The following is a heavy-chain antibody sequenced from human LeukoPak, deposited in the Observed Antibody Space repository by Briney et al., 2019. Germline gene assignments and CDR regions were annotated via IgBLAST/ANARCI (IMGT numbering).Heavy chain of an antibody. V-gene: IGHV3-7*02. CDR3: ATAIRGPTGS. Sequence: GGSLRLSCRASGFTFSSYWMSWVRRGPGRGLEWVAHRKHDGSEKYYVDSVEGRFTISRDNAKNPLYLQTTSLRAEDTAVYYCATAIRGPTGSWGQGTLVTVSS. CDR1: GFTFSSYW. CDR2: RKHDGSEK. J-gene: IGHJ4*02. D-gene: IGHD2-21*01.